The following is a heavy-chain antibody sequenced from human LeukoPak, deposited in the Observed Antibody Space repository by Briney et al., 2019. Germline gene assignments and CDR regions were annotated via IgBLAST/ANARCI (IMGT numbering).Heavy chain of an antibody. CDR3: ARSGRWGAFDI. CDR1: GFTLSSNW. D-gene: IGHD1-26*01. CDR2: IYSDGSRT. Sequence: QPGGSLRLSCAGSGFTLSSNWMHWVRQAPGKGLVWVSRIYSDGSRTNYADSVKGRFTISGDNAKNTQYLQMNSLRAEDTAVYYCARSGRWGAFDIWGQGTTVTVSS. V-gene: IGHV3-74*01. J-gene: IGHJ3*02.